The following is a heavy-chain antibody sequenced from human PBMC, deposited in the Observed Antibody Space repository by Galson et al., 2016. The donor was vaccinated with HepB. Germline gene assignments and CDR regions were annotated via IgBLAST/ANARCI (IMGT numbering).Heavy chain of an antibody. J-gene: IGHJ4*02. CDR2: IYYSGST. Sequence: SETLSLTCTVSSDSINNYSWTWIRQPPGKGLEWIGYIYYSGSTNSNPSLKSRVTISLDTSKNQLSLRLTSVTAADTAVYYCAGSSRGKRYFDYWGQGTLATVSS. D-gene: IGHD6-6*01. CDR3: AGSSRGKRYFDY. V-gene: IGHV4-59*01. CDR1: SDSINNYS.